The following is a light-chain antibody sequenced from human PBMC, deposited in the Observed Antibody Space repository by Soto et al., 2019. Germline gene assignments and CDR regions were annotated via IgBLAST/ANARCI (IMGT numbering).Light chain of an antibody. Sequence: AIQLTQSPSSLSASVGDSVTITCRASQGISRYLAWYQQKPGRAPQLLISAASTLQSGVPSRFSGSGSGTHFTLVISSLQPEDFATYYCLQDINYPWTFGQGTKVDIK. J-gene: IGKJ1*01. CDR2: AAS. CDR1: QGISRY. CDR3: LQDINYPWT. V-gene: IGKV1-6*01.